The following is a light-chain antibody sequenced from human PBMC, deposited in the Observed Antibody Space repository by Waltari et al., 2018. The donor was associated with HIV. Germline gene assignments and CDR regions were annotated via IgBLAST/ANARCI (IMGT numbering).Light chain of an antibody. Sequence: QSALTQPASVSGSPGQSITIPCTGTSSDVGGYHYVSWYQQHPGKAPKLMIYDVSNRPSGVSNRFSGSKSGNTASQTISGLQAEDEADYYCSSYTSSSALYVVFGGGTKLTVL. CDR3: SSYTSSSALYVV. V-gene: IGLV2-14*03. CDR1: SSDVGGYHY. J-gene: IGLJ2*01. CDR2: DVS.